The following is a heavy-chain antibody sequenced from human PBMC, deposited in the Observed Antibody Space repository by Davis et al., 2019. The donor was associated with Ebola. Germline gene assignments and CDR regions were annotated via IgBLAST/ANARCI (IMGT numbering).Heavy chain of an antibody. J-gene: IGHJ4*02. Sequence: MPSETLSLTCTASGGSISSYYWSWIRQPPGKGLEWIGYIYYSGSTNYNPSLKSRVTISVDTSKNKFSLKLSSVTAADTAVYYCARGGMITMIVVPHDYWGQGTLVTVSS. CDR3: ARGGMITMIVVPHDY. V-gene: IGHV4-59*01. D-gene: IGHD3-22*01. CDR2: IYYSGST. CDR1: GGSISSYY.